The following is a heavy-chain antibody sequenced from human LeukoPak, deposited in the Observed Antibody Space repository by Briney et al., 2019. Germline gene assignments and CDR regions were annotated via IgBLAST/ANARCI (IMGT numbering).Heavy chain of an antibody. J-gene: IGHJ4*02. D-gene: IGHD3-16*02. CDR2: INPNSGGT. Sequence: ASVKVSCKASGYTFTGYYMHWVRQAPGQGLEWMGRINPNSGGTNYAQQFQGRVTMTRDTSISTAYMELSRLRSDDTAVYYCASGRTLSSLGELSSDSFDYWGQGTLVTVSS. V-gene: IGHV1-2*06. CDR1: GYTFTGYY. CDR3: ASGRTLSSLGELSSDSFDY.